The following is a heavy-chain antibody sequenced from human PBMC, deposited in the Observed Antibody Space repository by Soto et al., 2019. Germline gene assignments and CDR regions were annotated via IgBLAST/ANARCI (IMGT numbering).Heavy chain of an antibody. CDR1: GFTFSNAW. Sequence: EVQLVESGGGLVKPGGSLRLSCAASGFTFSNAWMSWVRQAPGKGLEWVGRIKSKTDGGTSDYAAPVKGRFTISRDDSKNTLYLQMNSLKTEDTAVYYCTTDEGYYYDSSGYYGYWGQGTLVTVSS. CDR2: IKSKTDGGTS. CDR3: TTDEGYYYDSSGYYGY. V-gene: IGHV3-15*01. D-gene: IGHD3-22*01. J-gene: IGHJ4*02.